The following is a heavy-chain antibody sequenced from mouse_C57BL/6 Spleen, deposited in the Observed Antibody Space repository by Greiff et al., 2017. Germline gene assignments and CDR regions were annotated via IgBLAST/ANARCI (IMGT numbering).Heavy chain of an antibody. Sequence: QVQLKQPGAELVRPGSSVKLSCKASGYTFTSYWMHWVKQRPIQGLEWIGNIYPSDSETHYNQKFKDKATLTVDKSSSTAYMQLSSLTSEDSAVYYCARNDGYYEHYFDYWGQGTTLTVSS. CDR2: IYPSDSET. D-gene: IGHD2-3*01. V-gene: IGHV1-52*01. J-gene: IGHJ2*01. CDR1: GYTFTSYW. CDR3: ARNDGYYEHYFDY.